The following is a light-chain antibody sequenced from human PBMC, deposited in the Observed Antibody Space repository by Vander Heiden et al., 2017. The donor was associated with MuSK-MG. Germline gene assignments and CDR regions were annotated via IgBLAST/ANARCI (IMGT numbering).Light chain of an antibody. Sequence: EIVLTQSPGTLSLSPGERATLSCRASQSVSSSYLAWYQQKPGQAPRLLIYGASTRATGIPDRFSGSGYGTDFTLTISRREPEDFAVYYCQQYCDSPRFTFGHGTKVDIK. CDR3: QQYCDSPRFT. J-gene: IGKJ3*01. CDR2: GAS. CDR1: QSVSSSY. V-gene: IGKV3-20*01.